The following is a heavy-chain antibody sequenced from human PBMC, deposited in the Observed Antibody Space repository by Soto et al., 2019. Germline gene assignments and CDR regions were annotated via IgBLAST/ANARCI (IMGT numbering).Heavy chain of an antibody. CDR1: GYTFTSYA. CDR3: ARAPGYCSGGSCFYDWFDP. D-gene: IGHD2-15*01. J-gene: IGHJ5*02. Sequence: ASVKVSCKASGYTFTSYAMLWVRQAPGQRLEWMGWINAGNGNTKYSQKFQGGVTITRDTSASTAYMELSSLRSEDTAVYYCARAPGYCSGGSCFYDWFDPWGQGTLVTVSS. V-gene: IGHV1-3*01. CDR2: INAGNGNT.